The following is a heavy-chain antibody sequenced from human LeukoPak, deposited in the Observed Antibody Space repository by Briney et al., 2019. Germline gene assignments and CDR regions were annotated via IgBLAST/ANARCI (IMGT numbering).Heavy chain of an antibody. CDR3: AREGQYYYDSSGYRSVPDY. V-gene: IGHV4-34*01. D-gene: IGHD3-22*01. CDR1: GFTFSSYA. J-gene: IGHJ4*02. Sequence: GSLRLSCAASGFTFSSYAMSWIRQPPGKGLEWIGEINHSGSTNYNPSLKSRVTISVDTSKNQFSLKLSSVTAADTAVYYCAREGQYYYDSSGYRSVPDYWGQGTLVTVSS. CDR2: INHSGST.